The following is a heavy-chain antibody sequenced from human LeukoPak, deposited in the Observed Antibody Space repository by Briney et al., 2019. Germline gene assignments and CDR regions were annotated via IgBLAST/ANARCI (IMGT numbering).Heavy chain of an antibody. CDR2: INHSGST. J-gene: IGHJ4*02. Sequence: TSETLSLTCAVYGGSFSGYYWSWIRQPPGKGLEWIGEINHSGSTNYNPSLKSRVTISVDTSKNQFSLKLSSVTPADTAVYYCAKTAKYYYGSETYYFFEYWGQGTLVTVSS. CDR3: AKTAKYYYGSETYYFFEY. V-gene: IGHV4-34*01. CDR1: GGSFSGYY. D-gene: IGHD3-10*01.